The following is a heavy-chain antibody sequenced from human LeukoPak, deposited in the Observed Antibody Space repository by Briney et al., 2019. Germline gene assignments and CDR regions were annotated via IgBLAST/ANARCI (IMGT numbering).Heavy chain of an antibody. CDR3: AREGGPYRPLDY. CDR2: VNLQGST. CDR1: GGSITSYY. J-gene: IGHJ4*02. V-gene: IGHV4-59*12. Sequence: SETLSLTCTVSGGSITSYYWSWMRQSPGKGLEWIGEVNLQGSTNYNPSLMGRVAISVDMSENHISPQLTSVTAADTAVYYCAREGGPYRPLDYSGQGALVTVSS.